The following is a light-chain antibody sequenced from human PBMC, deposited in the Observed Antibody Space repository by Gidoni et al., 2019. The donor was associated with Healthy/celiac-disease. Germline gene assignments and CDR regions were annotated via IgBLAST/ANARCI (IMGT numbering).Light chain of an antibody. V-gene: IGKV4-1*01. CDR2: WAS. J-gene: IGKJ4*01. CDR3: QQYYSTPLT. CDR1: QSVLYSSNNKNY. Sequence: DIVMTQSTDSLAVSLGERATLNCKASQSVLYSSNNKNYLAWYQQKPGQPPKLLIYWASTRESGVPERFSGSGSGTDFTLTISSLQAEDVAVYYCQQYYSTPLTFGGXTKVEIK.